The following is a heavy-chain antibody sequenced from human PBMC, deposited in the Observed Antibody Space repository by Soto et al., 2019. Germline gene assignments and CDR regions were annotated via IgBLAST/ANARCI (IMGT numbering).Heavy chain of an antibody. CDR3: ATPPQRECSGGSCFYYYYGMDV. CDR1: GGTFSSYA. J-gene: IGHJ6*02. V-gene: IGHV1-69*13. Sequence: ASVKVSCKASGGTFSSYAISWVRQAPGQGLEWMGGIIPIFGTANYAQKFQGRVTITADESTSTAYMELSSLRSEDTAVYYCATPPQRECSGGSCFYYYYGMDVWGQGTTVTVSS. D-gene: IGHD2-15*01. CDR2: IIPIFGTA.